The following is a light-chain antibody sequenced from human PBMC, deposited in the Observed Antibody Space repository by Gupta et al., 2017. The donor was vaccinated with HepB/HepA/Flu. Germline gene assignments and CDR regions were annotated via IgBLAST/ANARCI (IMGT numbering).Light chain of an antibody. CDR1: QSVSSSY. J-gene: IGKJ5*01. Sequence: ELVLTQSPGTLSLSPGERASLSCRASQSVSSSYLAWYQQKPGQSPRLLIYGASSRVAGVPDRFSGSGSGRDFTLTISRLEPEDFAVYYCQHYGSTPPVTFGQGTRLETK. CDR2: GAS. CDR3: QHYGSTPPVT. V-gene: IGKV3-20*01.